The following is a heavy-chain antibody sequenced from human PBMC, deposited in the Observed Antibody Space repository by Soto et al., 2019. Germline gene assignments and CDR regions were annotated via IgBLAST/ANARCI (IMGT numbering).Heavy chain of an antibody. CDR2: INPNSGGT. D-gene: IGHD6-13*01. CDR1: GYTFTGYY. CDR3: ARDYHPTYSSSWYYYYYGMDV. V-gene: IGHV1-2*04. J-gene: IGHJ6*02. Sequence: ASVKVSCEASGYTFTGYYMHWVRQAPGQGLEWMGWINPNSGGTNYAQKFQGWVTMTRDTSISTAYMELSRLRSDDTAVYYCARDYHPTYSSSWYYYYYGMDVWGQGTTVTVSS.